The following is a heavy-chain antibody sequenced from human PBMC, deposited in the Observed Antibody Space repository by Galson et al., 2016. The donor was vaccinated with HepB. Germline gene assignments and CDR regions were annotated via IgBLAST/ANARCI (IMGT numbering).Heavy chain of an antibody. Sequence: SLRLSCAASGFIFRDYWMTWVRQAPGKGLEWVANINRDGSEKYYMHSVRGRFTISRDSAKNLVFLQMNSLRAEDTAVYQCARAMSGSYDFWGQGILVTVSS. CDR2: INRDGSEK. D-gene: IGHD1-26*01. J-gene: IGHJ4*02. V-gene: IGHV3-7*04. CDR3: ARAMSGSYDF. CDR1: GFIFRDYW.